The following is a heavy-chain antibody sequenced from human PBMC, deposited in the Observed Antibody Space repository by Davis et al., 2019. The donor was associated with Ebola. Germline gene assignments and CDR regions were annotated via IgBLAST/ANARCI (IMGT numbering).Heavy chain of an antibody. CDR2: FICIGARS. V-gene: IGHV3-20*04. J-gene: IGHJ4*02. D-gene: IGHD3-3*01. Sequence: GESLKISCGASGFTFDDYAMTWVRQAPAKRLESLSCFICIGARSCYSDSVKGRFTISRDNAKNSLFLEMNSLRADDKALYYCARDLWSSIFGVALTNWGQGTLVTVSS. CDR3: ARDLWSSIFGVALTN. CDR1: GFTFDDYA.